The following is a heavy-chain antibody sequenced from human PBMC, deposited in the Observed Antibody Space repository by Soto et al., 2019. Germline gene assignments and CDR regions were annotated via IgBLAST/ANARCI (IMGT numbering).Heavy chain of an antibody. CDR3: AISRPFCSGGSCYFDY. J-gene: IGHJ4*02. V-gene: IGHV1-2*02. D-gene: IGHD2-15*01. Sequence: GSVKVCYKASGYTFTGYYMHCGRQAPGQGLEWMGWINPNSGGTNYAQKFHGRVTMTRDTSISTAYMDLSRLRSDDTAVYYCAISRPFCSGGSCYFDYWGQGTMVTVSS. CDR1: GYTFTGYY. CDR2: INPNSGGT.